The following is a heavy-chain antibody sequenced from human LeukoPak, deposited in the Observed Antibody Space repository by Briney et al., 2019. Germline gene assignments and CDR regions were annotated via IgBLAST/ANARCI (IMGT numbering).Heavy chain of an antibody. CDR1: GFTFSGSA. Sequence: GGSLRLSCAASGFTFSGSAMHWVRQASGKGLEWVGRIRSKANSYATAYAASVKGRFTISRDDSKNTAYLQMNSLKTEDTAVYYCTSYSSSFDYYYYYMDVWGKGTTVTVS. D-gene: IGHD6-13*01. J-gene: IGHJ6*03. CDR2: IRSKANSYAT. V-gene: IGHV3-73*01. CDR3: TSYSSSFDYYYYYMDV.